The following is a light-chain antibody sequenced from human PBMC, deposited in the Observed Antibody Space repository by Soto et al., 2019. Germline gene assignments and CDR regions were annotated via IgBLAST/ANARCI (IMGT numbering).Light chain of an antibody. CDR2: GVS. V-gene: IGKV3-20*01. CDR1: QSVSSSY. Sequence: EIVLTQSPGTLSLSPGERATLSCRASQSVSSSYLAWYQQKPGQAPRLLIFGVSSRATGIPDRFSGSWSGTDFTLTISRLEPEDFAVYYCQQYGTSPGMYTFGQGTKLEIK. CDR3: QQYGTSPGMYT. J-gene: IGKJ2*01.